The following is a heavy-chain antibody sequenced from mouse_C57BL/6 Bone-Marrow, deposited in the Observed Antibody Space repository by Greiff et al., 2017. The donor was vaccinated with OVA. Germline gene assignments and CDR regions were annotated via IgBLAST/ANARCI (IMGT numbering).Heavy chain of an antibody. CDR1: GYTFTSYW. Sequence: QVQLQQPGAELVMPGASVKLSCKASGYTFTSYWMHWVKQRPGQGLEWIGEIDPSDSYTNYNQKFKGKSTLTVDKSSSTAYMQLSSLTSEDSAVYYCARRGLRYWYFDVWGTGTTVTVS. D-gene: IGHD1-1*01. CDR3: ARRGLRYWYFDV. J-gene: IGHJ1*03. CDR2: IDPSDSYT. V-gene: IGHV1-69*01.